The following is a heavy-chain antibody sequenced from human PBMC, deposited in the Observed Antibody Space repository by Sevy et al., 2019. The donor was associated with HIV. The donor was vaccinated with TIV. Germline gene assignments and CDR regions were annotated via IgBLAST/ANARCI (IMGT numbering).Heavy chain of an antibody. Sequence: GGSLRLSCAASGFTFSSYGMHWVRQAPGKGLEWVAVISYDGSNKYYADSVKGRFTISRDNSKNTLYLQMNSLRAEDTAVYYCAKDPAIAETYYFDYWGQGTLVTVSS. CDR3: AKDPAIAETYYFDY. J-gene: IGHJ4*02. D-gene: IGHD6-13*01. V-gene: IGHV3-30*18. CDR1: GFTFSSYG. CDR2: ISYDGSNK.